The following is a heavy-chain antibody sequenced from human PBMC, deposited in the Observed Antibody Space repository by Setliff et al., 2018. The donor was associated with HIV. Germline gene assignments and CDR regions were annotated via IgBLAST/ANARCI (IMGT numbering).Heavy chain of an antibody. J-gene: IGHJ6*03. CDR2: INPNSGGT. CDR3: ARDVYFTFSGEVIRHYLDV. V-gene: IGHV1-2*02. Sequence: ASVKVSCKASGYTFTNYYMHWVRQAPGQGLEWMGWINPNSGGTNYAQKFQGRVTITADESTSTVHMELSSLTSEDTAVYYCARDVYFTFSGEVIRHYLDVWGKGTTVTVSS. CDR1: GYTFTNYY. D-gene: IGHD3-3*01.